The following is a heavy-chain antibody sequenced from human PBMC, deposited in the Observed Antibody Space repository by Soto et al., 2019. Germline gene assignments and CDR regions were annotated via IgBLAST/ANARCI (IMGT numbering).Heavy chain of an antibody. CDR1: GFTFSSYA. J-gene: IGHJ2*01. CDR2: ITGSGDST. V-gene: IGHV3-23*01. CDR3: AKYPVVVAGRSDFWYFDL. D-gene: IGHD6-19*01. Sequence: QLLESGGGLVQSGGSLRLSCAASGFTFSSYAMGWVRQAPGRVLEWVSAITGSGDSTYYADSVKGRFTISRDNFKNTVLLQMNSRRAEDTAVYYCAKYPVVVAGRSDFWYFDLWGRGTLVTVSS.